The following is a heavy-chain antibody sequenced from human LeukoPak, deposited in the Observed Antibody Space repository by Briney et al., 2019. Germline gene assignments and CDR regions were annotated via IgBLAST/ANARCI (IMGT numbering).Heavy chain of an antibody. CDR1: GFTVSSDY. J-gene: IGHJ4*02. V-gene: IGHV3-66*01. CDR2: VYSGGET. Sequence: GGSLRLSCAASGFTVSSDYITWVRQAPGKGLEWVSVVYSGGETYYAESVKGRFTVSRDNSKNTVYLQMNSLRAEDTAVYFCARGGIAARSSDSWGQGTLVTVSS. D-gene: IGHD6-6*01. CDR3: ARGGIAARSSDS.